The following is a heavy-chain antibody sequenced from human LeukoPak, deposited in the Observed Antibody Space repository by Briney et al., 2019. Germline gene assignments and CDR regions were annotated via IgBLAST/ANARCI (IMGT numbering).Heavy chain of an antibody. CDR3: AKNIFYFDPPPRYFDY. CDR1: GGSISSYY. D-gene: IGHD3-9*01. CDR2: IYTSGST. V-gene: IGHV4-4*07. J-gene: IGHJ4*02. Sequence: PSETLSLTCTVSGGSISSYYWSWIRQPAGKGLEWIGRIYTSGSTNYNPSLKSRVTMSVDTSKNQFSLKLSSVTAADTAVYYCAKNIFYFDPPPRYFDYWGQGTLVTVSS.